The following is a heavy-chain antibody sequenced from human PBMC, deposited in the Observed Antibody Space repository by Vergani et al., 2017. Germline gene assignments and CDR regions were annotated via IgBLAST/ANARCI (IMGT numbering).Heavy chain of an antibody. Sequence: QVQLVESGGGLVKPGGSLRLSCAASGFTFSDYYMSWIRQAPGKGLEWVSYISSSGSTIYYADSVKDRFTISRDNAKNSLYLQMNSLRAEDTAVYYCARDLYPTPFHPTGMDVWGQGTTVTVSS. V-gene: IGHV3-11*01. D-gene: IGHD2-21*01. CDR2: ISSSGSTI. J-gene: IGHJ6*02. CDR3: ARDLYPTPFHPTGMDV. CDR1: GFTFSDYY.